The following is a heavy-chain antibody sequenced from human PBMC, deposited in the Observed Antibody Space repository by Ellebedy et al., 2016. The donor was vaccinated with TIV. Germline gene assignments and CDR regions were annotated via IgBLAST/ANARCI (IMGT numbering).Heavy chain of an antibody. V-gene: IGHV4-34*01. CDR3: ARGGGIVVAQHDY. CDR2: INHSGST. CDR1: GFTFSSYA. Sequence: ESLKISXAASGFTFSSYAMSWIRQPPGKGLEWIGEINHSGSTNYNPSLKSRVTISVDTSKNQFSLKLSSVTAADTAVYYCARGGGIVVAQHDYWGQGTLVTVSS. J-gene: IGHJ4*02. D-gene: IGHD2-15*01.